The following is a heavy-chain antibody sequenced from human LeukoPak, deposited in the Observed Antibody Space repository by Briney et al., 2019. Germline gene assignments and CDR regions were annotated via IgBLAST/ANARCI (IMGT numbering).Heavy chain of an antibody. CDR2: INPNSGGT. CDR1: VYTFTDYY. V-gene: IGHV1-2*02. CDR3: AIYGFVDASETWFDP. J-gene: IGHJ5*02. D-gene: IGHD4-17*01. Sequence: GASVKVSCKACVYTFTDYYKLWVRQAPGQELEWMGWINPNSGGTNYARKFQGRVTMTRDTSISTAYVELSRLRSDDTAMYYCAIYGFVDASETWFDPWGQGTLVTVSS.